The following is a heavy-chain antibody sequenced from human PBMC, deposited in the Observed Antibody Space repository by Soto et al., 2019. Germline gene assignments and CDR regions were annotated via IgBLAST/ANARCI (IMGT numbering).Heavy chain of an antibody. CDR3: AKDEQLESHFYSFMDL. CDR1: GFTFSSYA. J-gene: IGHJ6*03. Sequence: QVQLVESGGGVVEPGRSLRLSCAASGFTFSSYAMHWVRQAPGKGLEWVAVISHDGSITYYSDSVKGRFTMSRDNSNNTLFLEMSSLRSEDTAIYYCAKDEQLESHFYSFMDLWGRGTAVTVSS. D-gene: IGHD3-3*01. V-gene: IGHV3-30*15. CDR2: ISHDGSIT.